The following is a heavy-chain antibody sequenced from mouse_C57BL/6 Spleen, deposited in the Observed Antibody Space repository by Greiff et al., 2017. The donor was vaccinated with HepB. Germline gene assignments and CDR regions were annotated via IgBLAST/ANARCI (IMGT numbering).Heavy chain of an antibody. Sequence: EVQLQESGPGLVKPSQSLSLTCSVTGYSITSGYYWNWIRQFPGNQLEWMGYISYDGSNNYNPSLKNRISITRDTTKDQFFLKLNSVTTEDTATYYCARGVLRSPFDYWGQGTTLTVSS. CDR1: GYSITSGYY. J-gene: IGHJ2*01. CDR2: ISYDGSN. D-gene: IGHD1-1*01. CDR3: ARGVLRSPFDY. V-gene: IGHV3-6*01.